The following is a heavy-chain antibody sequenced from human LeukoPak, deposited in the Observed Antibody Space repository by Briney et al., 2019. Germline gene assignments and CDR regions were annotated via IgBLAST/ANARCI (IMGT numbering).Heavy chain of an antibody. V-gene: IGHV3-20*04. J-gene: IGHJ2*01. CDR2: INWNGGST. CDR3: AREFLFESLEEYWYFDL. D-gene: IGHD3-10*02. CDR1: GFTFDDYG. Sequence: PGGSLRLSCAASGFTFDDYGMSWVRQAPGKGLEWVSGINWNGGSTYYADSVKGRFTISRDNAKNSLYLQMNSLRAEDTAVYYCAREFLFESLEEYWYFDLWGRGTLVTVSS.